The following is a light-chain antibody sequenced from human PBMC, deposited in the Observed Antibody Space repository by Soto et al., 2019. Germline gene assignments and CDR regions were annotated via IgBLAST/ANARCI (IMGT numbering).Light chain of an antibody. CDR1: QSISTS. CDR3: QHCDSYWT. CDR2: KAS. V-gene: IGKV1-5*03. Sequence: DIQMTXSPSTLSASXXXXXTITCRASQSISTSLAWYQQKPGKAPKVLIYKASSLESGVPSRFSGSGSGTEFTLTISSLQPDDFATYYCQHCDSYWTFGQGTKVEIK. J-gene: IGKJ1*01.